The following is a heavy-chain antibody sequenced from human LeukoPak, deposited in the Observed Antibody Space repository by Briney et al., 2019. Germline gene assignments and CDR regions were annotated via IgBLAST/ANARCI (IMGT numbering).Heavy chain of an antibody. Sequence: SETLSLTCAVYGGPFSGYYWSWIRQPPGKGLEWIGEINHSGSTNYNPSLKSRVTVSVDTSKNQFSLKLSSVTAADTAVYYCARGPIVVVVAATANWFDPWGQGTLVTVSS. V-gene: IGHV4-34*01. D-gene: IGHD2-15*01. CDR1: GGPFSGYY. J-gene: IGHJ5*02. CDR2: INHSGST. CDR3: ARGPIVVVVAATANWFDP.